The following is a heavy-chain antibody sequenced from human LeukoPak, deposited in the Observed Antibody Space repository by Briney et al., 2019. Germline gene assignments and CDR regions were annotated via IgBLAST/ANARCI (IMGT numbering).Heavy chain of an antibody. Sequence: PSETLSLTCAVYGGSFSGYYWSWIRQPPGKGLEWIGEINHSGSTNYNPSLKSRVTISVDTSKNQFSLKLSSVTAADTAVYYCARGRGSYAHWYFDLWGRGTLVTVSS. D-gene: IGHD1-26*01. CDR1: GGSFSGYY. J-gene: IGHJ2*01. CDR2: INHSGST. CDR3: ARGRGSYAHWYFDL. V-gene: IGHV4-34*01.